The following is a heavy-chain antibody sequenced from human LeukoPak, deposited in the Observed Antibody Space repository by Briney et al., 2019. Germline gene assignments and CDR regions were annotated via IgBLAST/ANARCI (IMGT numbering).Heavy chain of an antibody. D-gene: IGHD2-2*01. CDR1: GFTFSSYA. V-gene: IGHV3-15*01. CDR2: IKSKTDGGTT. J-gene: IGHJ4*02. Sequence: GGSLRLSCSASGFTFSSYAMHWVRQAPGKGLEWVGRIKSKTDGGTTDYAAPVKGRFTISRDDSKNTLYLQMNSLKTEDTAVYYCTTAYDYGDYWGQGTLVTVSS. CDR3: TTAYDYGDY.